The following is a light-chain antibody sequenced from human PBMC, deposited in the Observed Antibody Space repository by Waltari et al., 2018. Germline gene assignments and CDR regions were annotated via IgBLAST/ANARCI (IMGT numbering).Light chain of an antibody. CDR3: SSYTASSTWV. V-gene: IGLV2-14*04. J-gene: IGLJ3*02. Sequence: WYQQHVGKAPKLMVYDVTRRPSGVSYRFSGSKSGNTASLTISGLQAEDEADYYCSSYTASSTWVFGGGTKLTVL. CDR2: DVT.